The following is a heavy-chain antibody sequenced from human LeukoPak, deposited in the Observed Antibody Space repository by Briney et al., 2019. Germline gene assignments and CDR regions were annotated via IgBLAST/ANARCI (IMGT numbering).Heavy chain of an antibody. J-gene: IGHJ4*02. Sequence: GGSLRLSCAASGFIFSAYAMSWARQAPGQGLEWVSVIGTGGETHYADSVRGRFTISRSNFKNTLYLQMNSLRAEDTAVYYCAKRVTVTTKYFDSWGQGTLVTVSS. D-gene: IGHD4-17*01. CDR1: GFIFSAYA. V-gene: IGHV3-23*01. CDR2: IGTGGET. CDR3: AKRVTVTTKYFDS.